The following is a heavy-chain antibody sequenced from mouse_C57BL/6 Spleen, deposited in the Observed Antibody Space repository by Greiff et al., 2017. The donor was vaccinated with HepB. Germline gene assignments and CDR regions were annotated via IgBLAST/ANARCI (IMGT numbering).Heavy chain of an antibody. J-gene: IGHJ3*01. V-gene: IGHV1-53*01. Sequence: QVQLKQSGTELVKPGASVKLSCKASGYTFTSYWMHWVKQRPGQGLEWIGNINPSNGGTNYNEKFKSKATLTVDKSSSTAYMQLSSLTSEDSAVYYCARSAYYGSSYWFAYWGQGTLVTVSA. CDR1: GYTFTSYW. D-gene: IGHD1-1*01. CDR2: INPSNGGT. CDR3: ARSAYYGSSYWFAY.